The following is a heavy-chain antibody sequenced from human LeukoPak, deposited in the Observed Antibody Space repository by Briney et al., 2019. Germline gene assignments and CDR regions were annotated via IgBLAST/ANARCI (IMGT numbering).Heavy chain of an antibody. Sequence: PGGSLRLSYAASGFSFSDYWMSWVRQAPGRGLEWVGNINQDGSQNSSVDSVKGRFTISRDNAKNSLYLQMNSLGAEDTALYYCAREVTASSFDILGQGTMVTVSS. CDR1: GFSFSDYW. CDR3: AREVTASSFDI. J-gene: IGHJ3*02. CDR2: INQDGSQN. V-gene: IGHV3-7*01. D-gene: IGHD2-21*02.